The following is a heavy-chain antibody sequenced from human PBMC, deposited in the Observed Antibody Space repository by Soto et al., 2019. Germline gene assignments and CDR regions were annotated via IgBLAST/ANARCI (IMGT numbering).Heavy chain of an antibody. CDR3: ATLGYYYDSSGYSVPAWFDP. D-gene: IGHD3-22*01. CDR2: FDPEDGET. Sequence: ASVKVSCKVSGYTLTELSMHWVRQAPGKGLEWMGGFDPEDGETIYAQKFQGRVTMTEDTSTDTAYMELSSLRSEDTAVYYCATLGYYYDSSGYSVPAWFDPWGQGTLVTVPS. CDR1: GYTLTELS. V-gene: IGHV1-24*01. J-gene: IGHJ5*02.